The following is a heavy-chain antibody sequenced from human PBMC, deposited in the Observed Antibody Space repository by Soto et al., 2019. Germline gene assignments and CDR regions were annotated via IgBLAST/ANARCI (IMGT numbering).Heavy chain of an antibody. CDR2: IYYTGNL. CDR3: ARAFTYDVWSGSLEGLDV. CDR1: GGSISGYH. J-gene: IGHJ6*04. V-gene: IGHV4-59*01. D-gene: IGHD3-3*01. Sequence: PSETLSLTCTVSGGSISGYHWSWLRQPPGKGLEWLGHIYYTGNLNYNPSLKGRVTMSVDTSKNQFSLRLTSVTAADTAVYFCARAFTYDVWSGSLEGLDVWGVGTKVTVSS.